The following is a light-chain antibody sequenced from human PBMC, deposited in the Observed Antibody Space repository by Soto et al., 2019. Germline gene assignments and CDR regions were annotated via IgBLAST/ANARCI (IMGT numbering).Light chain of an antibody. CDR2: TAS. CDR3: LQDYNYPLT. J-gene: IGKJ4*01. CDR1: QGIRND. V-gene: IGKV1-6*01. Sequence: AIQMTQSPSSLCAFVGDRVTITCRASQGIRNDLGWYQQKPGKAPKLLIYTASSLQSGVPSRFSGSGSGTDFTLTISSLQPEDFATYYCLQDYNYPLTFGGGTKVDIK.